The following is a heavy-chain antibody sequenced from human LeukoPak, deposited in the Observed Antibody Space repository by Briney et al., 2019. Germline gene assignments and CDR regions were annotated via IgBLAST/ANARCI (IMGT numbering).Heavy chain of an antibody. D-gene: IGHD2-15*01. CDR3: ARDPPGCSGGSCYPSYYFDY. J-gene: IGHJ4*02. CDR1: GYSFTRYF. CDR2: IIPSDGST. V-gene: IGHV1-46*01. Sequence: ASVKVSCKASGYSFTRYFIHWVRQAPGQGLEWMGIIIPSDGSTSYAQKFQGRVTMTRDTSTSTVYMELSSLRSEDTAAYYCARDPPGCSGGSCYPSYYFDYWGQGTLVTVSS.